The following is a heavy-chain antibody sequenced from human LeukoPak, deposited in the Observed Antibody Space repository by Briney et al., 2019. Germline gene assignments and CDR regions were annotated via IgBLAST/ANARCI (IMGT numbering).Heavy chain of an antibody. CDR1: GGSISSYY. CDR3: AGKMGICSGGSCYSVFDY. J-gene: IGHJ4*02. Sequence: PSETLSLTCTVSGGSISSYYWSWIRQPPGKGLEWIGYIYYSGSTNYNPSLKSRVTISVDTSKNQFSLKLSSVTAADTAVYYCAGKMGICSGGSCYSVFDYWGQGTLVTVSS. V-gene: IGHV4-59*01. CDR2: IYYSGST. D-gene: IGHD2-15*01.